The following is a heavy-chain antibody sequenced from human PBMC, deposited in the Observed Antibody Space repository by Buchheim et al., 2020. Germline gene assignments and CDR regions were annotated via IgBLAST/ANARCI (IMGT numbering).Heavy chain of an antibody. CDR3: ARLADYVWGSSSAPIDY. V-gene: IGHV4-34*01. J-gene: IGHJ4*02. Sequence: QVQLQQWGAGLLKPSETLSLTCAVYGGSFSGYYWSWIRQPPGKGLEWIGEINHSGSTNYNPSLKSRATISVDTSTKQFSLKLSSVTAADTAVYYCARLADYVWGSSSAPIDYWGQGTL. D-gene: IGHD3-16*01. CDR2: INHSGST. CDR1: GGSFSGYY.